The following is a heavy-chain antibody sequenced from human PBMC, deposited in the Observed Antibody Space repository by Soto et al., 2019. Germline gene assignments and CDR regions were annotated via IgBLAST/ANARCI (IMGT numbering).Heavy chain of an antibody. J-gene: IGHJ4*02. CDR1: GYTFTGYY. Sequence: QVQLVQSGAEVKKPGASVKVSCKASGYTFTGYYIHWVRQAPGQGLEWMGWINPNNGDTIYARKLQGRVTMTRDTSTSTDYMEMSSLTFDDTAVYYCARHSGYDYVFDYWGQGTLVTVSS. CDR3: ARHSGYDYVFDY. D-gene: IGHD5-12*01. CDR2: INPNNGDT. V-gene: IGHV1-2*02.